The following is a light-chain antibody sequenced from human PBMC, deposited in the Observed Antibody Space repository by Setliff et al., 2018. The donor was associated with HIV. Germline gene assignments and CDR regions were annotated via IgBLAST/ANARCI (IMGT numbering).Light chain of an antibody. J-gene: IGLJ2*01. Sequence: QSVLTQPASVSGSPGQSITISCTGSSSDIGDYESVSWYQQHPGEVPKLMVYDVTKRPSGVSNRFSASKSGNTASLTISGLQAEDEAHYYCCSYAGSDSWIFGGGTQLPS. CDR1: SSDIGDYES. V-gene: IGLV2-23*02. CDR2: DVT. CDR3: CSYAGSDSWI.